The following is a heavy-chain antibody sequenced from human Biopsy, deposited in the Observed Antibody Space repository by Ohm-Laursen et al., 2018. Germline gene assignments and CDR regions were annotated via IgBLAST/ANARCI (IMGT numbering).Heavy chain of an antibody. CDR1: GDSVTQYY. D-gene: IGHD4-23*01. CDR3: ARDSGILNDGNFKYSHYYGMDV. J-gene: IGHJ6*02. V-gene: IGHV4-59*02. Sequence: VTLSLTCTVSGDSVTQYYWSWITQPPGKGLEWIGHISYSVKTNYNPSLQSRVSISVDTSRNQVSLALSSVTAADTAVYYCARDSGILNDGNFKYSHYYGMDVWGQGTKVTVSS. CDR2: ISYSVKT.